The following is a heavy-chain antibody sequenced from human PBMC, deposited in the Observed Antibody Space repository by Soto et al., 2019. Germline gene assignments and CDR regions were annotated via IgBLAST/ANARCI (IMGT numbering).Heavy chain of an antibody. D-gene: IGHD2-2*01. CDR3: AREYCSSTSCYGVDY. J-gene: IGHJ4*02. Sequence: ASVKVSCKASGYTFTSYGISWVRQAPGQGLEWMGWISAYNDNAKYTQKFQGRVTMTTDTSTSTVYMELRSLSSDDTAVYYCAREYCSSTSCYGVDYWGQGTLVTVSS. CDR1: GYTFTSYG. V-gene: IGHV1-18*01. CDR2: ISAYNDNA.